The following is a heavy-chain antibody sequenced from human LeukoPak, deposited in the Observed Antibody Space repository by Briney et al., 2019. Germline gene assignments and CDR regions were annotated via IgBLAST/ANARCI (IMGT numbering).Heavy chain of an antibody. J-gene: IGHJ4*02. CDR1: GYTFTGYY. V-gene: IGHV1-2*06. Sequence: GASVKVSCKPSGYTFTGYYLHWVRQAPGQGLEWMGRINPSTGGTNYAQNFQGRVTMARDASISTAYMELSRLTSDDTAVYYCARDNDLRPIVGATTFPNEFDYWGQGTLVTVSS. D-gene: IGHD1-26*01. CDR2: INPSTGGT. CDR3: ARDNDLRPIVGATTFPNEFDY.